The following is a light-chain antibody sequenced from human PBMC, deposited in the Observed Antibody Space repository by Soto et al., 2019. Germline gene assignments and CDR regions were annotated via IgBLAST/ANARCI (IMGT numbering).Light chain of an antibody. V-gene: IGLV2-14*01. CDR2: EVT. CDR1: SSDVGGYDF. Sequence: QSVLAQPASVSGSPGQSITISCTGASSDVGGYDFVSWYQHHPGTPPKLIIYEVTHRPSGVSHRFSGSKSASTASLTISGLQVEDVDDYFCGSYSSTTTREVFGTGTKVTVL. J-gene: IGLJ1*01. CDR3: GSYSSTTTREV.